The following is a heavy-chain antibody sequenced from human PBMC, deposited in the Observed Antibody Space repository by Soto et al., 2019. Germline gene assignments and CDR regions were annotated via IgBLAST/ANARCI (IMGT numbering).Heavy chain of an antibody. CDR2: ISSYNGNT. J-gene: IGHJ5*02. V-gene: IGHV1-18*04. CDR3: ARWPSEYSSSVYDP. CDR1: GYTFTSYG. Sequence: GASVKVSCKASGYTFTSYGISWVRQAPGQGLEWMGWISSYNGNTNYAQKLQGRVTMTTDTSTRTAYMELRSLRSDDTAVYYCARWPSEYSSSVYDPWGQGTLVTVSS. D-gene: IGHD6-6*01.